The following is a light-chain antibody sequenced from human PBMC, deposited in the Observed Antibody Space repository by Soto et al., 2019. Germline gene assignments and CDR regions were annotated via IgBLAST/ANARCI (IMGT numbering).Light chain of an antibody. CDR1: QSVSSY. CDR2: HAS. J-gene: IGKJ5*01. Sequence: EIVMTQSPATLSVSPGERATLSFRASQSVSSYLAWYQQKPGQAPRLLIYHASNRATGIPARFSGSGSGTDFTLTISSLEPEDFAVYYCQLRSNWITFGHGTRLEIK. CDR3: QLRSNWIT. V-gene: IGKV3-11*01.